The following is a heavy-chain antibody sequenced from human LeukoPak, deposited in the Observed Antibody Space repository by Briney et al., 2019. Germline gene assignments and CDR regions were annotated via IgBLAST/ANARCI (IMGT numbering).Heavy chain of an antibody. CDR2: ISYDGSNK. D-gene: IGHD3-22*01. V-gene: IGHV3-30-3*01. CDR3: ARDLLDSSGYQDY. Sequence: GESLRLSCAASGFTFSSYAMHRVRQAPGKGLEWVAVISYDGSNKYYADSVKGRFTISRDNSKNTLYLQMNSLRAEDTAVYYCARDLLDSSGYQDYWGQGTLVTVYS. J-gene: IGHJ4*02. CDR1: GFTFSSYA.